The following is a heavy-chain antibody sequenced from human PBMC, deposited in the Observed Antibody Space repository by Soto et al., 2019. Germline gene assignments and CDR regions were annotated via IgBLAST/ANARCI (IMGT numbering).Heavy chain of an antibody. CDR1: GYTFTGHY. J-gene: IGHJ4*02. V-gene: IGHV1-2*02. CDR2: IGPNSGDT. Sequence: QVPLVQSGAEVKKSGASVKVSCKASGYTFTGHYIHWVRQAPGQGPEWMGEIGPNSGDTKYAQKFQGRVTMTRDTSITTVYMELSNLSPDDTAVYYCGRGRSGELVVFYWGQGTLVTVYS. CDR3: GRGRSGELVVFY. D-gene: IGHD1-7*01.